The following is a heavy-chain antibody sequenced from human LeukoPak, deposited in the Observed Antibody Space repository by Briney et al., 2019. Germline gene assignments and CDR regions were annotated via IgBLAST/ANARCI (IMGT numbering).Heavy chain of an antibody. D-gene: IGHD6-19*01. J-gene: IGHJ3*02. Sequence: GGSLRLSCAASGFTFSSYAMSWVRQAPGKGLEWVSSISGSSSYINYADSVKGRFTISRDNAQNSLFLQLNSLRAEDTAVYYCARDPYSSGWYKDAFDIWGQGTMVTVSS. V-gene: IGHV3-21*01. CDR2: ISGSSSYI. CDR1: GFTFSSYA. CDR3: ARDPYSSGWYKDAFDI.